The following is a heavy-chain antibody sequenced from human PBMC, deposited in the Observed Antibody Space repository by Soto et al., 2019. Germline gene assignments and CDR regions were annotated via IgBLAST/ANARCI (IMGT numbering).Heavy chain of an antibody. J-gene: IGHJ6*02. CDR2: IWYDGSNK. CDR3: AREGVRGDWIQLWTKNYYYYYGMDV. CDR1: GFTFSSYG. Sequence: PGGSLRLSCAASGFTFSSYGMHWVRQAPGKGLEWVAVIWYDGSNKYYADSVKGRFTISRDNSKNTLYLQMNSLRAEDTAVYYCAREGVRGDWIQLWTKNYYYYYGMDVWGQGTTVTVSS. V-gene: IGHV3-33*01. D-gene: IGHD5-18*01.